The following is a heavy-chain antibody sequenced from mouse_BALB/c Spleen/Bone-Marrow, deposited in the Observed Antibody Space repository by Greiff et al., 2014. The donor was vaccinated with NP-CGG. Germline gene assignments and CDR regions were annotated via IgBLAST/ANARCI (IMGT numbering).Heavy chain of an antibody. CDR3: AMITTGAWFAY. CDR1: GFNIKDTY. J-gene: IGHJ3*01. CDR2: IDPANGNT. Sequence: EVMLVESGAELVKPGASVKLSCTASGFNIKDTYMHWVKQRPEQGLEWIGRIDPANGNTKYDPKLQGKATITADTSSNTAYLQLSSLTSEDTAVYYCAMITTGAWFAYWGQGTLVTVSA. D-gene: IGHD2-4*01. V-gene: IGHV14-3*02.